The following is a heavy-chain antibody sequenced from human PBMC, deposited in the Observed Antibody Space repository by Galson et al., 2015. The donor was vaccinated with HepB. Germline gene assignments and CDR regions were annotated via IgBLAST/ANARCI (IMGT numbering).Heavy chain of an antibody. CDR1: GGSVSSGSYY. CDR2: IYYSGST. CDR3: ARVSAGTTVTTVEPYYFDY. Sequence: SETLSLTCTVSGGSVSSGSYYWSWIRQPPGKGLEWIGYIYYSGSTNYNPSLKSRVTISVDTSKNQFSLKLSSVTAADTAVYYCARVSAGTTVTTVEPYYFDYWGQGTLVTVSS. D-gene: IGHD4-17*01. V-gene: IGHV4-61*01. J-gene: IGHJ4*02.